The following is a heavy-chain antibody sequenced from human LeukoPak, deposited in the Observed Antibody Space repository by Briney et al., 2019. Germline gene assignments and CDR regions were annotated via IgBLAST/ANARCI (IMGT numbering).Heavy chain of an antibody. V-gene: IGHV3-21*01. CDR3: ARGYCSGGSCYPRT. Sequence: GGSLRLSCAASGFTFSSYSMDWVRQAPGKGLEWVSSISSSSSYIYYADSVKGRFTISRDNAKNSLYLQMNSLRAEDTAVYYCARGYCSGGSCYPRTWGQGTLVTVSS. J-gene: IGHJ5*02. D-gene: IGHD2-15*01. CDR2: ISSSSSYI. CDR1: GFTFSSYS.